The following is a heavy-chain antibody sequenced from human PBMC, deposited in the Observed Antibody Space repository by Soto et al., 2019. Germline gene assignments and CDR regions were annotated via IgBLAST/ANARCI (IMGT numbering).Heavy chain of an antibody. V-gene: IGHV1-69*04. J-gene: IGHJ4*02. D-gene: IGHD3-3*02. CDR2: IIPILGIA. Sequence: ASVKVSCKASGYTFTSYGISWVRQAPGQGLEWMGRIIPILGIANYAQKFQGRVTITADKSTSTAYMELSSLRSEDTAVYYCASSISMIAPARQDYWGQGTLVTVSS. CDR1: GYTFTSYG. CDR3: ASSISMIAPARQDY.